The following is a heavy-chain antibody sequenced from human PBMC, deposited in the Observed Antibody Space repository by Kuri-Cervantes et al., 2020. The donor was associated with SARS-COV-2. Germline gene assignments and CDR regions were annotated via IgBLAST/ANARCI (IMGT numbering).Heavy chain of an antibody. D-gene: IGHD6-19*01. CDR3: AREAVAGLDWFDP. V-gene: IGHV4-39*07. CDR1: GGSISSGGYS. J-gene: IGHJ5*02. Sequence: SETLSLTCAVSGGSISSGGYSWGWIRQPPGKGLEWIGSIYHSGSTYYNPSLKSRVTISVDTSKNQFSLKLSSVTAADTAVYYCAREAVAGLDWFDPWGQGTLVTVSS. CDR2: IYHSGST.